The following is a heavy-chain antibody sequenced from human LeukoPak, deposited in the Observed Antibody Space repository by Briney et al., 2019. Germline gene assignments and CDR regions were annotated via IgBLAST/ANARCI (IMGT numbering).Heavy chain of an antibody. CDR1: GFTFSSYA. CDR3: AKDLRRGYDILTGYYGDY. J-gene: IGHJ4*02. CDR2: ISYDGSNK. D-gene: IGHD3-9*01. Sequence: PGGSLRLSCAASGFTFSSYAMHWVRQAPGKGLEWVAVISYDGSNKYYADSVKGRFTISRDNSKNTLYLQMNSLRAEDTAVYYCAKDLRRGYDILTGYYGDYWGQGTLVTVSS. V-gene: IGHV3-30-3*01.